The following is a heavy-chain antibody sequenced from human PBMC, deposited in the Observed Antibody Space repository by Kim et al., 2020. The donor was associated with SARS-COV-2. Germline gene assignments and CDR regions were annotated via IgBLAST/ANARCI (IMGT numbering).Heavy chain of an antibody. Sequence: SQTLSLTCTVSGGSISSSSYYWGWIRQPPGKGLEWIGNIFYSGSTYYNPSLKSRVTISVDTSKNQFSLKLTSVTAADTAVYYCARRVLNWHDFDIWGQGTMVTVSS. CDR2: IFYSGST. D-gene: IGHD1-1*01. CDR1: GGSISSSSYY. V-gene: IGHV4-39*01. CDR3: ARRVLNWHDFDI. J-gene: IGHJ3*02.